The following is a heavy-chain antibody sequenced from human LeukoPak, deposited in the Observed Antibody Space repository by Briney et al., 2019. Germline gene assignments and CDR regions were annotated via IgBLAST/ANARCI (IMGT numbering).Heavy chain of an antibody. J-gene: IGHJ4*02. CDR3: ARDTPATIIAAAGTRDY. V-gene: IGHV3-11*01. CDR1: GFTFGDYY. Sequence: GSLRFSCAASGFTFGDYYMSWIRQAPGKGLGWVSYFSSSGSTIYYADSVKGRFTTSRDNAKNSLYLQMNSLRAEDTAVYYCARDTPATIIAAAGTRDYWGQGTLVTVSS. CDR2: FSSSGSTI. D-gene: IGHD6-13*01.